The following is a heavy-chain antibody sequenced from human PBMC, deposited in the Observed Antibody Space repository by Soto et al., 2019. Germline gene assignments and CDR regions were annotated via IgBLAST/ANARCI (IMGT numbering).Heavy chain of an antibody. CDR3: ARSRNLDV. CDR1: GGSFSDYY. Sequence: QVQLQQWGAGLLKPSETLSLTCAVYGGSFSDYYWNWIRQPPGKGLEWIGEVNYPGNTNYSPSLLGRVTISIDTSKNPLSLELTSVTAADTAVYYCARSRNLDVWGQGTTVTVSS. J-gene: IGHJ6*02. CDR2: VNYPGNT. V-gene: IGHV4-34*02. D-gene: IGHD1-1*01.